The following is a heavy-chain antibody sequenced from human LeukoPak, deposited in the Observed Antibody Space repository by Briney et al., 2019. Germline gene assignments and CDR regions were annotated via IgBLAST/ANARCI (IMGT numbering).Heavy chain of an antibody. Sequence: GGSLRLSCAASGLTVSTNYMSWVRQAPGKGLEWVSVIYSGGSTYYADSVKGRFTISRDNSKNTLYLQMNSLRAEDTAVYYCARTYYYDSSGYYFDYWGQGTLVTVSS. CDR2: IYSGGST. CDR3: ARTYYYDSSGYYFDY. J-gene: IGHJ4*02. CDR1: GLTVSTNY. V-gene: IGHV3-53*01. D-gene: IGHD3-22*01.